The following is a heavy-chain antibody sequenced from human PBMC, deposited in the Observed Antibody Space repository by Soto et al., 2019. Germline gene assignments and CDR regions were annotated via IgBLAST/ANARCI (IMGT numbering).Heavy chain of an antibody. Sequence: ASVKVSCKASGGTFSSYAISWVRQAPGQGLEWMGGIIPIFGTANYAQKFQGRVTITADESTSTAYMELSSLRSEDTAVYYCARDLTGEAAAGSYYYYYGMDVWGQGTTVTVSS. CDR1: GGTFSSYA. V-gene: IGHV1-69*13. CDR2: IIPIFGTA. D-gene: IGHD6-13*01. J-gene: IGHJ6*02. CDR3: ARDLTGEAAAGSYYYYYGMDV.